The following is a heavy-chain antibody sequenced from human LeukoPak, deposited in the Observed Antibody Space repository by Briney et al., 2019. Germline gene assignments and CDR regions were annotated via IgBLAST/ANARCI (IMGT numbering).Heavy chain of an antibody. CDR2: IYYSGST. CDR3: ATSVTMILRIDY. Sequence: SETLSLTCSVSGGSISSSSYYWGWIRQPPGKGLEWIGSIYYSGSTYYNPSLKSRVTISVDTSKNQSSLKLSSVTAADTAVYYCATSVTMILRIDYWGQGTLVTVSS. V-gene: IGHV4-39*01. J-gene: IGHJ4*02. CDR1: GGSISSSSYY. D-gene: IGHD3-22*01.